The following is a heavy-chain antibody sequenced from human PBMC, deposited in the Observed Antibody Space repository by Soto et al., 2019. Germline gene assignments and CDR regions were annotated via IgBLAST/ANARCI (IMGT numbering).Heavy chain of an antibody. CDR2: IHAGNGNT. CDR3: ARAACSSTSCYNYYAYGMDV. Sequence: GASVKVSCKASGYTFTTYSMHWVRQAPGQRLEWMGWIHAGNGNTEHSQKFQGRVTITRDTSASTAYLELGSLRSEDTAVYYCARAACSSTSCYNYYAYGMDVWGQGTAVTSP. D-gene: IGHD2-2*01. J-gene: IGHJ6*02. V-gene: IGHV1-3*01. CDR1: GYTFTTYS.